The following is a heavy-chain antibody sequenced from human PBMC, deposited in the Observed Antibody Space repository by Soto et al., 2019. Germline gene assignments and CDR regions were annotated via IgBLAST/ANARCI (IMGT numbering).Heavy chain of an antibody. CDR2: ISHSGTT. V-gene: IGHV4-34*01. Sequence: PSETLSLTCAVNGGSFTGYYGAWIRQSPEKGLEWIGEISHSGTTKYNPSLKSRVTISVDTSKNQFPLKLSSVTAADTAVYYCARGNYYDSSGYYDYWGQGTLVTVSS. J-gene: IGHJ4*02. CDR3: ARGNYYDSSGYYDY. D-gene: IGHD3-22*01. CDR1: GGSFTGYY.